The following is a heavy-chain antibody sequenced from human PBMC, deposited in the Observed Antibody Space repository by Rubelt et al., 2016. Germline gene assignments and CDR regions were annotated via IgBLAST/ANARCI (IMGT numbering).Heavy chain of an antibody. CDR2: INAGNGNT. D-gene: IGHD6-19*01. J-gene: IGHJ5*02. CDR3: ARVIWGSGWSNNWFDP. V-gene: IGHV1-3*01. CDR1: GYTFTSYA. Sequence: QVQLVQSGAEVKKPGASVKVSCKASGYTFTSYAMHWVRQAPGQRLEWMGWINAGNGNTKYSQKFQGRVTITRDTSAGTAYMELSSLRSEDTAVYYCARVIWGSGWSNNWFDPWGQGTLVTVSS.